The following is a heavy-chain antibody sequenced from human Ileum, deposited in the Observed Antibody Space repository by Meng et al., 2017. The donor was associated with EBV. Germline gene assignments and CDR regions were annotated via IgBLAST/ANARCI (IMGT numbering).Heavy chain of an antibody. CDR3: ARDPAYPRGLFDS. CDR1: GDSISNSDYY. J-gene: IGHJ4*02. V-gene: IGHV4-39*07. D-gene: IGHD3-10*01. CDR2: IYRSGST. Sequence: QRQPQESCPRLGKPSETLSLTCTVSGDSISNSDYYWDWIRQSPGKGLEWIASIYRSGSTYYDPSLKSRVTISLDTSKNQFSLKLSSVTAADTAVYYCARDPAYPRGLFDSWGQGTLVTVSS.